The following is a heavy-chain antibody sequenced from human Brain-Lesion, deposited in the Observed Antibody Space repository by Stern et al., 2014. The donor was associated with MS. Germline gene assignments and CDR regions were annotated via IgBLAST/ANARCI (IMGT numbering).Heavy chain of an antibody. V-gene: IGHV4-39*01. CDR2: IYYSGFT. J-gene: IGHJ4*02. D-gene: IGHD1-26*01. CDR1: GGSISSSTYY. Sequence: QVQLLQPGPGLVKPSETLSLTCTVSGGSISSSTYYWAWIRQPPGKGLEWIGNIYYSGFTYYNPSLKSRVTISVDMSQNQFSLKLSSVTAADTAIYYCARHDSVPRPSQLYSARDRGPGYFDYWGQGTLVTVSS. CDR3: ARHDSVPRPSQLYSARDRGPGYFDY.